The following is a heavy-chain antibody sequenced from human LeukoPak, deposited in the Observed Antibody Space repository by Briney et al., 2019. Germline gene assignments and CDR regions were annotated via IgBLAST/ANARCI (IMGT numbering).Heavy chain of an antibody. D-gene: IGHD2-21*02. J-gene: IGHJ3*02. CDR1: GYTSTSYY. CDR3: ARDFNSVVVTPGEGYAFDI. CDR2: INPSGGST. V-gene: IGHV1-46*01. Sequence: ASVKVSCKASGYTSTSYYMHWVRQAPGQGLEWMGIINPSGGSTSYAQKFQGRVTMTRDTSTSTVYMELSSLRSEDTAVYYCARDFNSVVVTPGEGYAFDIWGQGTMVTVSS.